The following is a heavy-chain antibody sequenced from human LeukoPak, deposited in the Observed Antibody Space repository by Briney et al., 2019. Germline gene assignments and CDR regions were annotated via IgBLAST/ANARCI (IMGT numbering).Heavy chain of an antibody. J-gene: IGHJ4*02. CDR2: IYYSGST. Sequence: SETLSLTCTVSGGSISSYYWSWIRQPPGKGLEWIGYIYYSGSTNYNSSLKSRVTISVDTSKNQFSLKLNSVSAADTAFYYCARHHTIGPVDSWGQGTLVTVSS. V-gene: IGHV4-59*01. CDR1: GGSISSYY. D-gene: IGHD3-3*01. CDR3: ARHHTIGPVDS.